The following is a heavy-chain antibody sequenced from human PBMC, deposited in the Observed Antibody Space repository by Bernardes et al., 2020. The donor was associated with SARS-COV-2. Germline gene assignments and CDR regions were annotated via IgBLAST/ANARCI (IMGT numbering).Heavy chain of an antibody. Sequence: ASVKVSCQASAYTFTGYYIHWVRQAPGQGLEWMGWVNPNNGGPKYAQKFQGRVTVTRDTSISTAYMELSRLRLDDTAVYYCARGELEPYDYFFGMDVGGQGTTVTVSS. J-gene: IGHJ6*02. D-gene: IGHD1-1*01. CDR3: ARGELEPYDYFFGMDV. V-gene: IGHV1-2*02. CDR2: VNPNNGGP. CDR1: AYTFTGYY.